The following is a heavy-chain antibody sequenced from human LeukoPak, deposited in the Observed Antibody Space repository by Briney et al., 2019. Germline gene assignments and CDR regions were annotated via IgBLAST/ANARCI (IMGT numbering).Heavy chain of an antibody. J-gene: IGHJ4*02. Sequence: SETLSLTCTVSGGSISSYYWSWIRQPPGKGLEWIGYIYYSGSTNYNPPLKSRVTISVDTSKNQFSLKLSSVTAADTAVYYCAREDSGSYYSFDYWGQGTLVTVSS. CDR2: IYYSGST. CDR3: AREDSGSYYSFDY. D-gene: IGHD1-26*01. V-gene: IGHV4-59*01. CDR1: GGSISSYY.